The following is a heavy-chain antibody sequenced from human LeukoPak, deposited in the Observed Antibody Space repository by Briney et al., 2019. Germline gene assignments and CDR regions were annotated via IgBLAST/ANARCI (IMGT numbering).Heavy chain of an antibody. V-gene: IGHV4-4*07. CDR2: IYTSGST. D-gene: IGHD6-13*01. J-gene: IGHJ4*02. CDR1: GGSISSYY. CDR3: ARHSSSWYLYFDN. Sequence: PSETLSLTCTVSGGSISSYYWSWIRQPAGKGLEWIGRIYTSGSTYYNPSIKSRVTISVDTSKNQFSLKLSSVTAADTAVYYCARHSSSWYLYFDNWGQGTLVTVSS.